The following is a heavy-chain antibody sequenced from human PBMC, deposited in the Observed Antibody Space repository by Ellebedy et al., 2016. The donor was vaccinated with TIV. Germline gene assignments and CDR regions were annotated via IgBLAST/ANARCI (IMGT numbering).Heavy chain of an antibody. CDR1: GFTFNNYA. V-gene: IGHV3-23*01. D-gene: IGHD6-13*01. Sequence: GGSLRLSXAASGFTFNNYAMSWVRQAPGKGLEWVSTISGSGGTTYSADSVKGRFTISRGNPKNTLYLQMNSLRAEDTAVYYCAKDRGYSSSWYMGDDAFDIWGQGTMVTVSS. J-gene: IGHJ3*02. CDR3: AKDRGYSSSWYMGDDAFDI. CDR2: ISGSGGTT.